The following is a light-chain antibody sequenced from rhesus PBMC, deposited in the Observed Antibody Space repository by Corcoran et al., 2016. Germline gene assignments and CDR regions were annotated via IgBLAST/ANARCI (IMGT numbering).Light chain of an antibody. V-gene: IGLV2-26*02. Sequence: QAALTQPPSVSKSLGQSVTISCPGIKSGTSSYSDVSWYQQEPGKAPRLLIYSVSDRPSGVSDRFSGFKSSSTAFLTISGLQAEDEATYYCSSYSSGGTFVFGSGTKLTVL. CDR1: KSGTSSYSD. J-gene: IGLJ6*01. CDR3: SSYSSGGTFV. CDR2: SVS.